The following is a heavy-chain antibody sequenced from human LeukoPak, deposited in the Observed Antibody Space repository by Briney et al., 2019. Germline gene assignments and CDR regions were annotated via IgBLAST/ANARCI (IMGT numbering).Heavy chain of an antibody. Sequence: GGSLRPSCAASGFTFSSYEMNWVRQAPGKGLEWVSYISSSGSTIYYADSVKGRFTISRDNAKNSLYLQMNSLRAEDTAVYYCAREGNDYFDYWGQGTLVTVSS. V-gene: IGHV3-48*03. CDR3: AREGNDYFDY. CDR2: ISSSGSTI. D-gene: IGHD2-8*01. J-gene: IGHJ4*02. CDR1: GFTFSSYE.